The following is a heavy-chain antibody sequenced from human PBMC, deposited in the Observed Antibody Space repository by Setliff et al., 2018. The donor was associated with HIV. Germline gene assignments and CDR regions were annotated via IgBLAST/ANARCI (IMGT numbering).Heavy chain of an antibody. V-gene: IGHV3-7*01. CDR2: IKEDGSEK. CDR3: ARGRMWY. Sequence: GGSLRLSCATSGFTFDSYSIIWVRQAPGKGLEWVANIKEDGSEKYYVDSVKGRFTISRDNAKNSLYLQMNSLRVEDTAVYYCARGRMWYWGQGTLVTVSS. J-gene: IGHJ4*02. D-gene: IGHD2-15*01. CDR1: GFTFDSYS.